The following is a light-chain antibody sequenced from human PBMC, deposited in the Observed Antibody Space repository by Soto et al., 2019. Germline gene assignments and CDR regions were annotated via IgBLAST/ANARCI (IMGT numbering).Light chain of an antibody. V-gene: IGKV3-15*01. CDR3: QQYNNWPPIT. CDR2: GAS. J-gene: IGKJ5*01. Sequence: EIAGTQSATTLSLSPWARATLSCRASQSVRSNLAWYQQKPGQAPRLLIYGASTRATGIPARFSGSGSGTEFTLTISSLQSEDFAVYYCQQYNNWPPITFGQGTRLEIK. CDR1: QSVRSN.